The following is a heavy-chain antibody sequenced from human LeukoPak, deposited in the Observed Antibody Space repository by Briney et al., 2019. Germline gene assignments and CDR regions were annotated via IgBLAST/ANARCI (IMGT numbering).Heavy chain of an antibody. CDR1: EFTFSSYG. D-gene: IGHD6-19*01. Sequence: PGGSLRLSCAASEFTFSSYGMHWVRQAPGKGLEWVAFIQYDGSYKDYGDSVKGRFTISRDNSKNTLYLQMNSLRAEDTAVYYCARDYSSGWYHHIPYYYYYYMDVWGKGTTVTVSS. CDR3: ARDYSSGWYHHIPYYYYYYMDV. J-gene: IGHJ6*03. CDR2: IQYDGSYK. V-gene: IGHV3-30*02.